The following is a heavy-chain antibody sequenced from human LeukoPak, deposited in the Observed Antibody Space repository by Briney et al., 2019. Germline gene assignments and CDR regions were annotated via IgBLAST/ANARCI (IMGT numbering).Heavy chain of an antibody. CDR2: IVVGSGNT. Sequence: SVKVSCKASGFTFTSSAMQWVRQARGQRLEWIGWIVVGSGNTNYAQKFQERVTITRNMSTSTTYMELSSLRSEDTAVYYCAALSLYGSFDPWGQGTLVTVSS. V-gene: IGHV1-58*02. CDR3: AALSLYGSFDP. D-gene: IGHD3-16*02. J-gene: IGHJ5*02. CDR1: GFTFTSSA.